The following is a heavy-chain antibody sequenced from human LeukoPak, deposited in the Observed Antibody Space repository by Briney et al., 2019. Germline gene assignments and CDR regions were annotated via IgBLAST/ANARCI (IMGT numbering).Heavy chain of an antibody. CDR1: GVTISSYY. V-gene: IGHV4-59*08. J-gene: IGHJ4*02. CDR2: IHYSGST. CDR3: AMCYSGGGAVAY. Sequence: PSETLSLTCTVYGVTISSYYWSWIRQPPGKGLEWIGYIHYSGSTKYNPSLKSRVTISVDTPKKQFSTKLSSVRAADTLVKHRAMCYSGGGAVAYWGQGNLVTVSS. D-gene: IGHD1-26*01.